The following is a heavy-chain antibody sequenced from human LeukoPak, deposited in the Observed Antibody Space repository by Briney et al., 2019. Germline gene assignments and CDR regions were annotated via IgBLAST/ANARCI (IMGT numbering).Heavy chain of an antibody. J-gene: IGHJ6*02. CDR2: IYNSGST. D-gene: IGHD3-10*01. Sequence: SETLSLTCTVSGGSISSYFWSWIRQPPGKGLEWIGYIYNSGSTNYNPSLKTRVTISADTSKNQFSLKLSSVTAADTAVYHCARHQTFSKYFGELSSPPPLDVWGQGTTVTVSS. V-gene: IGHV4-59*08. CDR1: GGSISSYF. CDR3: ARHQTFSKYFGELSSPPPLDV.